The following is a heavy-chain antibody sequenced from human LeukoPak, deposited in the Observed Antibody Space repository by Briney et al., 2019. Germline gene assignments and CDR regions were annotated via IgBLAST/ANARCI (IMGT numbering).Heavy chain of an antibody. D-gene: IGHD4-23*01. CDR2: FYYSAST. Sequence: GSLRLSCAASGFIFSSYWMSWVRQAPGKGLEWIGNFYYSASTYYNPSLKSRVTISLDTSKNQFSLKLTSVTPADTAVYYCARAPNSDMDVWGKGTTVTVSS. CDR1: GFIFSSYW. J-gene: IGHJ6*03. CDR3: ARAPNSDMDV. V-gene: IGHV4-4*02.